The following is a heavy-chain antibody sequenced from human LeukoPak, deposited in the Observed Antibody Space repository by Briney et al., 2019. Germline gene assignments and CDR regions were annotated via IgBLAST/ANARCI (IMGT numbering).Heavy chain of an antibody. CDR3: ARGLWSAHRREYYFDP. J-gene: IGHJ4*02. D-gene: IGHD3-3*01. CDR2: INAGNGDT. Sequence: ASVKVSCKASGYTFTNYAVNWLRQAPGQRLEWMGWINAGNGDTKFSQNYQARVTITRDASASTAYMELSSLTSEDTAVYFCARGLWSAHRREYYFDPGGQGTLVTVSS. CDR1: GYTFTNYA. V-gene: IGHV1-3*01.